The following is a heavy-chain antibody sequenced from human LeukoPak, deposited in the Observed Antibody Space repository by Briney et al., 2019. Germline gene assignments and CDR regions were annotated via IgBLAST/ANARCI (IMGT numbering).Heavy chain of an antibody. CDR3: AREGWKSGSYYRIYAFDI. CDR2: IYPGDSDT. D-gene: IGHD1-26*01. J-gene: IGHJ3*02. CDR1: GYSFTSYW. Sequence: GESLKISCKGSGYSFTSYWIGWVRQMPGKGLEWMGIIYPGDSDTRYSPSFQGQVTISADKSISTAYLQWSSLKASDTAMYYCAREGWKSGSYYRIYAFDIWGQGTMVTVSS. V-gene: IGHV5-51*01.